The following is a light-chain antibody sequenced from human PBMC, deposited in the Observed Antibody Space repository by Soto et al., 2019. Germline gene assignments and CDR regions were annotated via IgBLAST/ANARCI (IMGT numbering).Light chain of an antibody. V-gene: IGLV1-47*01. CDR1: SSNIGRHY. CDR3: AAWDDILSGRV. Sequence: QSALTQPPSASGTPGQRVTISCSGGSSNIGRHYVYWYQQLPGTAPKPLIYRSDQRPSGVPDRFSGSRSGTSASLAINGLRSEDEADYYCAAWDDILSGRVFGGGTQLTVL. J-gene: IGLJ3*02. CDR2: RSD.